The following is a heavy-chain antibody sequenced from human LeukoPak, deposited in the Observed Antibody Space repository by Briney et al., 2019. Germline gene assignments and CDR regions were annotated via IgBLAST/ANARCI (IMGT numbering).Heavy chain of an antibody. J-gene: IGHJ4*02. Sequence: SETLSLTCTVSGGSISRYYWSWIRQPPGKGLEWIGYIYYSGSTNYNPSLKSRVTISVDTSKNQFSLKLSSVTAADTAVYYCASQYYYDSSGYVYWGQGTLVTVSS. CDR1: GGSISRYY. D-gene: IGHD3-22*01. CDR2: IYYSGST. V-gene: IGHV4-59*01. CDR3: ASQYYYDSSGYVY.